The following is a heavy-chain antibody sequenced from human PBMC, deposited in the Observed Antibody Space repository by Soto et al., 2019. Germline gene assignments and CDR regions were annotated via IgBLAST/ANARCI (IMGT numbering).Heavy chain of an antibody. CDR1: GYTFTSYD. J-gene: IGHJ4*02. CDR2: MIPIFGTT. Sequence: ASVKVSCKASGYTFTSYDINWVRQATGQGLEWMGGMIPIFGTTNYAQKFQGRVTITTNESTSTAYMELSSLRSEGTAVYYCAREDYDSSGYYNWGQGTLVTVSS. V-gene: IGHV1-69*05. D-gene: IGHD3-22*01. CDR3: AREDYDSSGYYN.